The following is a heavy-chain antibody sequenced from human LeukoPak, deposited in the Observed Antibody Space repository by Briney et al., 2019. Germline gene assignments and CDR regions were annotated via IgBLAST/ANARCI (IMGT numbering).Heavy chain of an antibody. CDR1: GGSLISYY. J-gene: IGHJ6*03. CDR3: ARESTVLTPYYYYYYYMDV. CDR2: VYNSGST. V-gene: IGHV4-4*07. Sequence: SETLSLTCTVSGGSLISYYWSWIRQPAGKGLEWVGRVYNSGSTNHNPSLKSRVTMSVDTSKNQFSLKLTSVIAADTAVYYCARESTVLTPYYYYYYYMDVWGTGTTVTVSS. D-gene: IGHD2-8*01.